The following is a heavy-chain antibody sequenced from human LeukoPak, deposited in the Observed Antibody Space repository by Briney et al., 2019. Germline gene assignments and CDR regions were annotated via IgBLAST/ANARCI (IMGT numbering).Heavy chain of an antibody. CDR1: GFTFSSYS. CDR2: ISSSSSYI. D-gene: IGHD6-13*01. J-gene: IGHJ3*02. V-gene: IGHV3-21*01. CDR3: ATPPYSSGWYGAFDI. Sequence: PGGSLRLSCAASGFTFSSYSMNWVRQAPGKGLEWVSSISSSSSYIYYADSVKGRFTFSRDNAKNSLHLQMNSLRAEDTAVYYCATPPYSSGWYGAFDIWGQGTMVTVSS.